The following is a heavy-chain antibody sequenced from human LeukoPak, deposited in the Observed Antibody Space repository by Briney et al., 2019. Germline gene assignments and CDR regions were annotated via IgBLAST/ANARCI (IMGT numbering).Heavy chain of an antibody. CDR1: GYTFTSDG. J-gene: IGHJ5*02. D-gene: IGHD2-15*01. CDR3: ARDRGYCRGGRCYRNWFDP. V-gene: IGHV1-18*01. CDR2: ISAYNGNT. Sequence: ASVKVSCKASGYTFTSDGISWVRQAPGQGLEWMGWISAYNGNTNYAQKLQGRVTMTTDTSKSTAYMELRSPRSDDTAVYYCARDRGYCRGGRCYRNWFDPWGQGTLVIVSS.